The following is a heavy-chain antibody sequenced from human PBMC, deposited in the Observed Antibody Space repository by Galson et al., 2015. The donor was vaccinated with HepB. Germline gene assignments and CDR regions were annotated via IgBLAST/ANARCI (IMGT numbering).Heavy chain of an antibody. CDR2: IIPIFGTA. V-gene: IGHV1-69*13. Sequence: SVKVSCKASGGTFSSYAISWVRQAPGQGLEWMGGIIPIFGTANYAQKFQGRVTITADESTSTAYMELSSLRSEDTAVYYCASGGDYYDSSGYPKWGMDVWGQGTTVTVSS. D-gene: IGHD3-22*01. CDR1: GGTFSSYA. J-gene: IGHJ6*02. CDR3: ASGGDYYDSSGYPKWGMDV.